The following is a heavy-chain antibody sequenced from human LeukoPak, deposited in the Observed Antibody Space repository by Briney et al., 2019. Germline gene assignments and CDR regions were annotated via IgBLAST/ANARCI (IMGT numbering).Heavy chain of an antibody. CDR2: ISPNNGGT. CDR3: ARVVDHDYGDYYLDY. D-gene: IGHD4-17*01. J-gene: IGHJ4*02. Sequence: VASVKVSCKASGYTFTAYYMHWVRQAPGQGLEWMGWISPNNGGTNYAQKFQGRVTLTRDTSISTAYMELSSLKSDDTAVYYCARVVDHDYGDYYLDYWGQGTLVTVSS. CDR1: GYTFTAYY. V-gene: IGHV1-2*02.